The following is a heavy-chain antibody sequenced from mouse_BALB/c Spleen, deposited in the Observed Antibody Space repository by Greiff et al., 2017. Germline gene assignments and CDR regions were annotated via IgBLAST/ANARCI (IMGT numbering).Heavy chain of an antibody. CDR2: ILPGSGST. D-gene: IGHD1-1*01. Sequence: QVQLQQSGAELMKPGASVKISCKATGYTFSSYWIEWVKQRPGHGLEWIGEILPGSGSTNYNEKFKGKATFTADTSSNTAYMQLSSLTSEDSAVYYCARGNSYGAYWGQGTLVTVSA. V-gene: IGHV1-9*01. J-gene: IGHJ3*01. CDR1: GYTFSSYW. CDR3: ARGNSYGAY.